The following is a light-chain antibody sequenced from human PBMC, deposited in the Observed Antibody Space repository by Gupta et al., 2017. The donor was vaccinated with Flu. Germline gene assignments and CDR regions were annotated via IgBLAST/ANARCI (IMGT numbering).Light chain of an antibody. CDR2: VTS. Sequence: DIQMTQFPSSLSASVGDRLTITCRASQRINSYLSWYQQKPGEAPKLLISVTSTLQGGVPSRFSGSGSGTEFTLTISSLQPEDFATYYCQQRHSSPRTFGQGTKVDIK. V-gene: IGKV1-39*01. CDR1: QRINSY. CDR3: QQRHSSPRT. J-gene: IGKJ2*01.